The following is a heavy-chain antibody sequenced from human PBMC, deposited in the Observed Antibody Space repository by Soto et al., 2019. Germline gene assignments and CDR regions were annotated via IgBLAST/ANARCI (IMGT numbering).Heavy chain of an antibody. Sequence: EVQLVESGGGLVQPGGSLRLSCAASGFSFSIYSMTWVRQAPGKGLEWVSYISSSSSPKYYADSVKGRFTISRDNAKNSLYLQVGSLRDEDSAVYYCARGRLWSFDLWGQGTLVTVSS. D-gene: IGHD2-21*01. CDR2: ISSSSSPK. J-gene: IGHJ5*02. CDR1: GFSFSIYS. V-gene: IGHV3-48*02. CDR3: ARGRLWSFDL.